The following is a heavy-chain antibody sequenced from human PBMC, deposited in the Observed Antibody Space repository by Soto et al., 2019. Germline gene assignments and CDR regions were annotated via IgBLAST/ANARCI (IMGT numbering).Heavy chain of an antibody. CDR2: IHITTDRT. J-gene: IGHJ1*01. Sequence: ASVKVSCKASGYTFSDYFIHWVRQAPGQGLEWMGIIHITTDRTTYKEKFQGRVGFTRDMSTSTVFMEMTSLTSEDTAVYFCARVGDYAATDWGQGTLVTVSS. V-gene: IGHV1-46*01. CDR1: GYTFSDYF. D-gene: IGHD4-17*01. CDR3: ARVGDYAATD.